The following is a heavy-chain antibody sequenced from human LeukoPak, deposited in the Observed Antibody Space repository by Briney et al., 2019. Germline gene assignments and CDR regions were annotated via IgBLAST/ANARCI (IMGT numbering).Heavy chain of an antibody. CDR2: ISYDGSNK. V-gene: IGHV3-30-3*01. CDR1: GFTFSSYA. D-gene: IGHD5-18*01. J-gene: IGHJ3*02. CDR3: ARGLEYSYGIWDAFDI. Sequence: PGGSLRLSCAASGFTFSSYAMHWVRQAPGKGLEWVAVISYDGSNKYYADSVKGRFTISRDNSKNTLYLQMSSLRAEDTAVYYCARGLEYSYGIWDAFDIWGQGTMVTVSS.